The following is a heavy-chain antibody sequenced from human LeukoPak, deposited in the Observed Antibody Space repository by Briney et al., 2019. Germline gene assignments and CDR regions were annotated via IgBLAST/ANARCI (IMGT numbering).Heavy chain of an antibody. CDR3: ARSIPGGYFDY. J-gene: IGHJ4*02. V-gene: IGHV4-59*01. D-gene: IGHD2-21*01. Sequence: PSETLSLTCTVSGGSISSYYWSWIRQPPGKGLEWIGYIYYSGSTNYNPSLKSRVTISVDTSKNQFSLKLSSVTAADTAVYYCARSIPGGYFDYWGQGTLVTVSS. CDR2: IYYSGST. CDR1: GGSISSYY.